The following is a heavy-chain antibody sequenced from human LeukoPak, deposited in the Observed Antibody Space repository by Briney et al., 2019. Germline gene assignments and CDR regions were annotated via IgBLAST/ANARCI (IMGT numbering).Heavy chain of an antibody. CDR2: ISGSGGST. CDR1: GLTFSSYA. D-gene: IGHD3-16*01. Sequence: PGGSLRLSCAASGLTFSSYAMSWVRQAPGKGLEWVSAISGSGGSTYYADSVKGRFTISRENSKNTLYLQMKSLRAEDTAVYYCAARGGGEFFDYWGQGTLVTVSS. V-gene: IGHV3-23*01. J-gene: IGHJ4*02. CDR3: AARGGGEFFDY.